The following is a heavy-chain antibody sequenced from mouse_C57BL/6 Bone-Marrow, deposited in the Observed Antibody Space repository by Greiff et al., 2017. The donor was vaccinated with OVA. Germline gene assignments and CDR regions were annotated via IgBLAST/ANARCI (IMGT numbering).Heavy chain of an antibody. Sequence: QVTLKESGPGILQSSQTLSLTCSFSGFSLSTSGMGVSWIRQPSGKGLEWLAHIYWDDDKRYNPSLKSRLTISKDTSRNQVFLKITSMNTADTATYYCARRAITTVVEDYYAMDYWGQGTSVTVSS. CDR1: GFSLSTSGMG. D-gene: IGHD1-1*01. J-gene: IGHJ4*01. V-gene: IGHV8-12*01. CDR3: ARRAITTVVEDYYAMDY. CDR2: IYWDDDK.